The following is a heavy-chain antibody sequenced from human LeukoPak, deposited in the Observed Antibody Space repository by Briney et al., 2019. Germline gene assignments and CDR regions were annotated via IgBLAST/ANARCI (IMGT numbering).Heavy chain of an antibody. CDR1: GFTVSSNY. CDR2: ISSSSSYI. J-gene: IGHJ4*02. D-gene: IGHD2-2*02. V-gene: IGHV3-21*01. CDR3: ARGLCSSTGCYNRAGY. Sequence: GGSLRLSCAASGFTVSSNYMSWVRQAPGKGLEWVSSISSSSSYIYYADSVRGRFTISRDNTKNSLYLQMNSLRAEDTAVYYCARGLCSSTGCYNRAGYWGQGTLVIVSS.